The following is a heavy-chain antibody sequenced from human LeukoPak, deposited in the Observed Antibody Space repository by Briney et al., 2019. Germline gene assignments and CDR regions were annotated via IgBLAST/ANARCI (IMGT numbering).Heavy chain of an antibody. J-gene: IGHJ5*02. V-gene: IGHV4-4*09. CDR2: IYTSGST. CDR3: ARGTLYYYDSRGYSCWFDP. D-gene: IGHD3-22*01. CDR1: GGSISSYY. Sequence: SETLSLTCTVSGGSISSYYWSWIRQPPGKGLEWIGYIYTSGSTNYNPSLKSRVTISVDTSKNQFSLKLSSVTAADTAVYYCARGTLYYYDSRGYSCWFDPWGQGTLVTVSS.